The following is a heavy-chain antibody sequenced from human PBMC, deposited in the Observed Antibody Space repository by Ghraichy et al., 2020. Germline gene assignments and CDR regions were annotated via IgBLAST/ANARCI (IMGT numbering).Heavy chain of an antibody. D-gene: IGHD5-24*01. CDR1: GGSFSGYY. J-gene: IGHJ3*02. CDR3: ARGGMILEMATITDPFDI. Sequence: SETLSLTCAVYGGSFSGYYWSWIRQPPGKGLEWIGEINHSGSTNYNPSLKSRVTISIDTSKNQFSLKLRSVTAADTAVYYCARGGMILEMATITDPFDIWGQGTRVTFSS. V-gene: IGHV4-34*01. CDR2: INHSGST.